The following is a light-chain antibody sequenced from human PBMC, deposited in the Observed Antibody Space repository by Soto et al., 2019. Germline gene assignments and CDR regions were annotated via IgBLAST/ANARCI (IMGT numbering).Light chain of an antibody. V-gene: IGLV1-44*01. Sequence: QAVVTQPPSASGTPGQRVTISCSGSSSNIGSNTVNWYQQLPGTAPKLLIYSNNQRPSGVPDRFSGSKSGTSASLAISGLQSEDEADYYCAAWDDSLILRVFGGGTKLTVL. J-gene: IGLJ2*01. CDR1: SSNIGSNT. CDR2: SNN. CDR3: AAWDDSLILRV.